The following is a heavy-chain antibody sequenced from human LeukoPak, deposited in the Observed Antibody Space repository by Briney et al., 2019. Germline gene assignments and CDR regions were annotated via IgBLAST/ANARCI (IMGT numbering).Heavy chain of an antibody. J-gene: IGHJ5*02. D-gene: IGHD5-18*01. V-gene: IGHV1-69*06. CDR2: IIPIFGTA. CDR1: GGTFSSYT. CDR3: ARGYSYGSNWFDP. Sequence: SVKVSCKASGGTFSSYTISWVRQAPGQGLEWMGGIIPIFGTANYAQKFQGRVTITADKSTSTAYMELSSLRSEDTAVYYCARGYSYGSNWFDPWGQGTLVTVSS.